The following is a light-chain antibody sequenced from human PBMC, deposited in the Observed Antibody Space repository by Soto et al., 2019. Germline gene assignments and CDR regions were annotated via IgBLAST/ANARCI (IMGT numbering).Light chain of an antibody. CDR2: VAS. J-gene: IGKJ1*01. Sequence: ENVLTQSPGTLSLSPGERATLSCRASQSVGSYLGWYQKKPGQAPRLLIYVASNRATGIPDRFSGSGSGTDFTLTISRLEPEDFAVYYCQHYGGPPPWTFGQGTKVEIK. V-gene: IGKV3-20*01. CDR1: QSVGSY. CDR3: QHYGGPPPWT.